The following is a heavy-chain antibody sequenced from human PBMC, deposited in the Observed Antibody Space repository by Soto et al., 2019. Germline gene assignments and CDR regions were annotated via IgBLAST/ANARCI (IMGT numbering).Heavy chain of an antibody. Sequence: SGPTLVKPTQTLTLTCTLSGFSISSSGVGVGWIHQPPGKALEWLALIYWDDDKRYSPSLKSRLTITKDTSKNQVVLTMTNMDPVDTATYYCTHRAIAAPFMDVWGKGTTVTVSS. V-gene: IGHV2-5*02. CDR1: GFSISSSGVG. CDR2: IYWDDDK. J-gene: IGHJ6*04. D-gene: IGHD2-21*01. CDR3: THRAIAAPFMDV.